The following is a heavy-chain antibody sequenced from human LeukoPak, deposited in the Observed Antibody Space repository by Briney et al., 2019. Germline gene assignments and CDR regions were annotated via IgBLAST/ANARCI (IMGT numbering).Heavy chain of an antibody. CDR1: GYTFTGYY. CDR3: ARALTGYSSSWRGNWFDP. CDR2: INPNSGGT. V-gene: IGHV1-2*04. J-gene: IGHJ5*02. D-gene: IGHD6-13*01. Sequence: ASVKVSCKASGYTFTGYYMHWVRQAPGQGLEWMGWINPNSGGTNHAQKFQGWVTMTRDTSISTAYMELSRLRSDDTAVYYCARALTGYSSSWRGNWFDPWGQGTLVTVSS.